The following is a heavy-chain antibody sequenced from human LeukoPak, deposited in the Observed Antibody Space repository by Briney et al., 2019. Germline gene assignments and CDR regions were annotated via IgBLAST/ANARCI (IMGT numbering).Heavy chain of an antibody. J-gene: IGHJ6*03. CDR1: GFTVSSNY. D-gene: IGHD5-24*01. V-gene: IGHV3-53*01. Sequence: GGSLRLSCAASGFTVSSNYMSWVRQAPGKGPEWVSVIYSGGSTYYADSVKGRFTISRDNSKNTLYLQMNSLRAEDTAVYYCARVDGYYYYYMDVWGKGTTVTVS. CDR2: IYSGGST. CDR3: ARVDGYYYYYMDV.